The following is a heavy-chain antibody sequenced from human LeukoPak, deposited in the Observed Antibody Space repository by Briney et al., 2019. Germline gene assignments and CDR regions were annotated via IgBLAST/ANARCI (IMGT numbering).Heavy chain of an antibody. J-gene: IGHJ4*02. Sequence: PSETLSLTCAVSGGSISSSNWWSWVRQPPGKGLEWMGEIYHSGSTNYNPSLKSRVTISVDKSKNQFSLKLSSVTAADTAVYYCARDLETAAAAPLWGQGTLVTVSS. CDR1: GGSISSSNW. CDR3: ARDLETAAAAPL. D-gene: IGHD6-13*01. V-gene: IGHV4-4*02. CDR2: IYHSGST.